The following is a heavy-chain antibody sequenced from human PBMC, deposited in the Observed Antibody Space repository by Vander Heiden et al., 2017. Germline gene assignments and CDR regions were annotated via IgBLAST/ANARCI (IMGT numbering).Heavy chain of an antibody. CDR2: ISGSGGSI. CDR1: GFTFTSSA. V-gene: IGHV3-23*01. Sequence: EVQLLESGGGLVQPGESLRLSCAASGFTFTSSAMNWVRQAPGKGLEWVSEISGSGGSIYYADSVKGRFTISRDNSKNTLFLQMNSLRAEDTAVYYCAKGLTYYYDSSGYRLDAFDIWGQGTMVTVSS. D-gene: IGHD3-22*01. CDR3: AKGLTYYYDSSGYRLDAFDI. J-gene: IGHJ3*02.